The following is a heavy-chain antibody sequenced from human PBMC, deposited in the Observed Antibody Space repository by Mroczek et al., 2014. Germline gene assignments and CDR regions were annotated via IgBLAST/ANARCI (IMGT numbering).Heavy chain of an antibody. J-gene: IGHJ6*03. D-gene: IGHD6-6*01. CDR1: GFTFSSYA. V-gene: IGHV3-23*04. Sequence: VQLVQSGGGLVQPGGSLRLSCAASGFTFSSYAMSWVRQAPGKGLEWVSAISGSGGSTYYADSVKGRFTISRDNSKNTLYLQMNSLRAEDTAVYYCAKLPARPEGYYYYYMDVWGKGTTVTVS. CDR3: AKLPARPEGYYYYYMDV. CDR2: ISGSGGST.